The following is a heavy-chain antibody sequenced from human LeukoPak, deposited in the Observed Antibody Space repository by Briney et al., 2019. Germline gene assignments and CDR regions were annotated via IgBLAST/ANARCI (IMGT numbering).Heavy chain of an antibody. J-gene: IGHJ5*02. CDR1: GYTFASYG. D-gene: IGHD2-8*01. Sequence: ASVKVSCKASGYTFASYGVSWVRQAPGQGPEWMAWISVYSGNTKYAQKFQDRVTLTADTSTSTVYMELRSLRSDDTVVYYCARDGWSLGPWGQGTLVTVSS. CDR2: ISVYSGNT. V-gene: IGHV1-18*01. CDR3: ARDGWSLGP.